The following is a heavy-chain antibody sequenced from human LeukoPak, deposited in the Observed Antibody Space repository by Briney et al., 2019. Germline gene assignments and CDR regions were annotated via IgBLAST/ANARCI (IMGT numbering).Heavy chain of an antibody. CDR1: GGSISSYY. J-gene: IGHJ4*02. CDR2: IYTSGST. V-gene: IGHV4-4*07. CDR3: ARGYDTSGYSEFAF. Sequence: SETLSLTCTVSGGSISSYYWSWMRQPAGKGLEWIGRIYTSGSTNYNPSLKSRVTMSVDTSKHQFSLKLSSVTAADTAVYYCARGYDTSGYSEFAFWGQGTLVTVSS. D-gene: IGHD3-22*01.